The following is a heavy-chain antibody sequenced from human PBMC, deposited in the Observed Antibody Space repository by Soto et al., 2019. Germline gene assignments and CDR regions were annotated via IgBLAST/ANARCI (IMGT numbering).Heavy chain of an antibody. J-gene: IGHJ3*01. Sequence: DVQLVESGGGLVQPGRSLRLSCTASGFTFDDYAMHWVRQAPGKGLEWVSSISWNSGNIVYADSVRGRFTISRDNAKTSLHLQTNSLRAEDTALYYCTKGASTSCFSAFDLWGQGTMVTVSS. V-gene: IGHV3-9*01. D-gene: IGHD2-2*01. CDR1: GFTFDDYA. CDR3: TKGASTSCFSAFDL. CDR2: ISWNSGNI.